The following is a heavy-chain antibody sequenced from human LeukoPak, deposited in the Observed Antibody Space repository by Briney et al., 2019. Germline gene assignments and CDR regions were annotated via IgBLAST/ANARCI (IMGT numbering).Heavy chain of an antibody. Sequence: PSETLSLTCAVYGGSFSGYYWSWIRLPSGKGLEWIGEITHSGSTNYNPSLKSRVTISVDTSKNQFSLKLSFVTAADTAVYYCARGLDASGQHWYFDLWGRGTLVTVSS. CDR3: ARGLDASGQHWYFDL. CDR1: GGSFSGYY. D-gene: IGHD6-19*01. V-gene: IGHV4-34*01. J-gene: IGHJ2*01. CDR2: ITHSGST.